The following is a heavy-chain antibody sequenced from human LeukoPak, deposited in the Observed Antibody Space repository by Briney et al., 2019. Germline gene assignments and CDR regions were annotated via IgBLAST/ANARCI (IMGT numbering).Heavy chain of an antibody. Sequence: GGSLRLSCAASGFTFTSYSMNWVRQAPGKGLEWVSTISGGGGSTYYADSVKGRFTISRDNSKNTLYLQMNSLRAEDTAVYYCAKEAGQRSNRRNWFDPWGQGTLVTVSS. CDR2: ISGGGGST. V-gene: IGHV3-23*01. CDR1: GFTFTSYS. J-gene: IGHJ5*02. CDR3: AKEAGQRSNRRNWFDP. D-gene: IGHD6-25*01.